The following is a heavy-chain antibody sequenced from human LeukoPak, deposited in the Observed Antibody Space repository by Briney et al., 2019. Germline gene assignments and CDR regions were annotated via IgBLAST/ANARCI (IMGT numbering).Heavy chain of an antibody. J-gene: IGHJ4*02. Sequence: ASVTVSCKASGYTFIGYYMYWVRQAPGQGLEWMGWINPNSGVTNYAQKFQGRVTMTRDTSITTAYMEVTRLRSDDTAVFYCARVKGDGRVYWGQGTLVTVSS. D-gene: IGHD3-10*01. CDR2: INPNSGVT. CDR1: GYTFIGYY. CDR3: ARVKGDGRVY. V-gene: IGHV1-2*02.